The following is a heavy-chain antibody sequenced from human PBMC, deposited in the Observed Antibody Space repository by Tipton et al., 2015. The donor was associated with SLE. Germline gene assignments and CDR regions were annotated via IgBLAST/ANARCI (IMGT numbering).Heavy chain of an antibody. J-gene: IGHJ4*02. V-gene: IGHV4-39*07. CDR3: ARGGRLHNY. Sequence: LRLSCTVSGGSISGSSYYWGWIRQPPGKGLEWIGSIYYSGSTYYNPSLKSRVTISVDTSKNQFSLKLSSVTAADTAVYYCARGGRLHNYWGQGTLVTVSS. CDR1: GGSISGSSYY. CDR2: IYYSGST. D-gene: IGHD3-16*01.